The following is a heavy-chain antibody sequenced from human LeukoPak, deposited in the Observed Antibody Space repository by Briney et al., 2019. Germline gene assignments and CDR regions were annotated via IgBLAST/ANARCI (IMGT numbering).Heavy chain of an antibody. CDR2: ISSSGGHI. J-gene: IGHJ4*01. CDR1: GFTFNSQS. D-gene: IGHD5-12*01. Sequence: GGSLRLSCAASGFTFNSQSMNWVRQAPGKGLEWLSAISSSGGHIYYAGSVQGRFTISRDDAKESVYLQLNSLRAEDTAVYYCARCVGWITPGLPYFDLWGHGTLVTVSS. CDR3: ARCVGWITPGLPYFDL. V-gene: IGHV3-21*01.